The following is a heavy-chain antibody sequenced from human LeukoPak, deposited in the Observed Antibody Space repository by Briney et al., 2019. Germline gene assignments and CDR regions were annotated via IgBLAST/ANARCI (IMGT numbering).Heavy chain of an antibody. CDR1: GGSISSYY. Sequence: ASETLSLTCTVSGGSISSYYWSWIRQPPGKGLEWIGYIYYSGSTNYNPSLKSRVTISVDTSKNQFSLKLSSVTAADTAVYYCARAYGTDPFDYWGQGTLVTVSS. V-gene: IGHV4-59*01. CDR2: IYYSGST. J-gene: IGHJ4*02. D-gene: IGHD3-10*01. CDR3: ARAYGTDPFDY.